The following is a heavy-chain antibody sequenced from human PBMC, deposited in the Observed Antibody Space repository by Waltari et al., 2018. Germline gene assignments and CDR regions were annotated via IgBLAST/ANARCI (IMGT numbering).Heavy chain of an antibody. Sequence: QLQLQESGPGLVKPSETLSLTCTVSGGSISSYYWSWIRQSPGQGLEGLGYISYSGSTNYPPSLKSRVTISVDTSKNEVSLKVTYVTPVDTAIYYCARGGSTSESFDVWGQGTMVTVSS. J-gene: IGHJ3*01. CDR1: GGSISSYY. CDR2: ISYSGST. V-gene: IGHV4-59*01. D-gene: IGHD3-10*01. CDR3: ARGGSTSESFDV.